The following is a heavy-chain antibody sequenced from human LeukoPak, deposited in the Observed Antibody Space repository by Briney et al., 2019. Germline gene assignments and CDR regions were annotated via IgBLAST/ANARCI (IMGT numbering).Heavy chain of an antibody. CDR3: ARGATLIGVAGTWPLEY. V-gene: IGHV3-21*01. J-gene: IGHJ4*02. CDR1: GFTFSDYS. Sequence: PGGSLRLSCAACGFTFSDYSMKGLRRAPGKGLEGVSSIRSASSDKYYGDSGKGLFTMCRDNAKNSLYVEKHSLRVNGTPVYYCARGATLIGVAGTWPLEYWGQGTLVIVSS. CDR2: IRSASSDK. D-gene: IGHD6-19*01.